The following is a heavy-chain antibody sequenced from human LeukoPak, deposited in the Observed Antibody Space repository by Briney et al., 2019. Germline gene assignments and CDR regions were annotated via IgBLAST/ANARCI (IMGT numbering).Heavy chain of an antibody. J-gene: IGHJ3*01. D-gene: IGHD3-22*01. CDR3: ARGDYFDRAFDV. CDR2: IKQDGSEK. V-gene: IGHV3-7*03. Sequence: PGGSLRLSCAVSGFTFSNSWMNWVRQAPGKGLEWVADIKQDGSEKYYVDSVKGRFTISRDNAKNSLYLQMNSLRAEDTAVYYCARGDYFDRAFDVWGQGTTVTVSS. CDR1: GFTFSNSW.